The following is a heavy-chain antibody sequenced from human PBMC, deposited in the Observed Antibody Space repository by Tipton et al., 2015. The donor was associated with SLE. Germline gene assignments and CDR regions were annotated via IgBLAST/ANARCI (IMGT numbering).Heavy chain of an antibody. J-gene: IGHJ3*02. D-gene: IGHD3-10*01. Sequence: TLSLTCAVYGGSFSVYYWSWIRQPPGKGLEWIGEINHSGSTNYNPSLKSRVAISIDTSKNQFSLKLSSVTAADTAVYYCARGRPRGSRAFDIWGQGTMVTVSS. CDR1: GGSFSVYY. CDR2: INHSGST. CDR3: ARGRPRGSRAFDI. V-gene: IGHV4-34*01.